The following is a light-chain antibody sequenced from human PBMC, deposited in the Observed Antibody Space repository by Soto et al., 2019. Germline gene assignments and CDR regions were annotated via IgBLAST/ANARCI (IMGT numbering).Light chain of an antibody. CDR1: NIGSKS. V-gene: IGLV3-21*04. J-gene: IGLJ2*01. Sequence: SYELTQPPSVSVAPGKTARITCGGNNIGSKSVHRYQQKPGQAPVLVIYYDSDRPSGIPERFSGSNSGNTATLTISRVEAGDEADYYCQVWDSRSDHVVFGGGTKLTVL. CDR2: YDS. CDR3: QVWDSRSDHVV.